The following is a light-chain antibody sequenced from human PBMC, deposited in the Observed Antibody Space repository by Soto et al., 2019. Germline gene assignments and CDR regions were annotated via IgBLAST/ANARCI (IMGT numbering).Light chain of an antibody. CDR1: SSDVGAYNY. J-gene: IGLJ1*01. CDR3: CSYTTSSTYV. V-gene: IGLV2-8*01. CDR2: DVI. Sequence: QSALTQPPSASGSPGQTVAISCTGTSSDVGAYNYVSWYQQHPGKAPKLMIYDVIQRPSGVPARFSGSKSGNTASLTVSGLQPEDEAYYYCCSYTTSSTYVFGTGTKLTVL.